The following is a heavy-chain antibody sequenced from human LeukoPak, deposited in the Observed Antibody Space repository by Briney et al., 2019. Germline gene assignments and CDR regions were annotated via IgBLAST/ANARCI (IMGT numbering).Heavy chain of an antibody. CDR2: IKQDGSEK. CDR3: ARIKSGAGDAFDI. D-gene: IGHD1-26*01. V-gene: IGHV3-7*01. CDR1: GFTFSSYW. J-gene: IGHJ3*02. Sequence: GGSLRLSCAASGFTFSSYWMSWVRQAPGKGLEWVANIKQDGSEKYYVDSVKGRFTISRDNAKNSLYLQMNSLRAEDTAVYYCARIKSGAGDAFDIWGQGTMVTVSS.